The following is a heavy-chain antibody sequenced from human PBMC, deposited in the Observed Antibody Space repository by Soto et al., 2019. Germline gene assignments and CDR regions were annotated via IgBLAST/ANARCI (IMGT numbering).Heavy chain of an antibody. V-gene: IGHV4-34*01. CDR3: ARRGHMDV. CDR2: INHSGST. Sequence: SETLSLTCAVYGGSFSGYYWSWFRQPPGKGLEWIGEINHSGSTNYNPSLKSRVTISVDTSKNQFSLKLSSVTAADTAVYYCARRGHMDVWGQGTTVTVSS. CDR1: GGSFSGYY. J-gene: IGHJ6*02.